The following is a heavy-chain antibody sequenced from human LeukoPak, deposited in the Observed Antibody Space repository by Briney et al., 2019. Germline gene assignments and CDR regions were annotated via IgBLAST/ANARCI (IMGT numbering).Heavy chain of an antibody. Sequence: GSLRLSCAASGFPFSSHWLSWFRQSPGKGLEWIGYIYYSGSTNYNPPLKSRVTISVDTSKNQFSLKLSSVTAADTAVYYCARRVRSGDGWVFDYWGQGALVTVSS. D-gene: IGHD5-24*01. CDR2: IYYSGST. CDR1: GFPFSSHW. CDR3: ARRVRSGDGWVFDY. J-gene: IGHJ4*02. V-gene: IGHV4-59*11.